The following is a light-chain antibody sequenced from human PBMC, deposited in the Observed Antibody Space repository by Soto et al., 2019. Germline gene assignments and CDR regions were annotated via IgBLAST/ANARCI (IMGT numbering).Light chain of an antibody. V-gene: IGKV3-20*01. CDR2: GAS. J-gene: IGKJ1*01. Sequence: EIVLTQSPGTLSLSPGERATLSCRASQSGTNNYLAWYQQRPGQAPRLLIYGASSRATGIPDRFSGSGSGTDFTLSIDTLEPEDFAVYYCQQYGSSPRTFGQGTKV. CDR1: QSGTNNY. CDR3: QQYGSSPRT.